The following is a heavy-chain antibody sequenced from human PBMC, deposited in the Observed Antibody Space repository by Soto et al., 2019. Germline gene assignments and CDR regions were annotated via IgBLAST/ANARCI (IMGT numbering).Heavy chain of an antibody. CDR1: GGSISSYY. CDR2: IYYSGRT. V-gene: IGHV4-59*01. J-gene: IGHJ3*02. CDR3: ARQRATIVPHDAFDI. Sequence: PSETLSLTCTVSGGSISSYYWSWIRQPPGKGLEWIGYIYYSGRTNYNPSLKSRVTISVDTSKNQFSLKLSSVTAADTAVYYCARQRATIVPHDAFDIWGQGTMVTVSS. D-gene: IGHD5-12*01.